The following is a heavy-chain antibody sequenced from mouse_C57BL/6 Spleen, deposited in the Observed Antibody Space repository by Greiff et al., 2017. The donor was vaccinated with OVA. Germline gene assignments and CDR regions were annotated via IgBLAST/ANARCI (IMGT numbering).Heavy chain of an antibody. V-gene: IGHV1-26*01. J-gene: IGHJ4*01. D-gene: IGHD3-1*01. Sequence: VQLQQSGPELVKPGASVKISCKASGYTFTDYYMNWVKQSHGKSLEWIGDINPNNGGTSYNQKFKGKATLTVDKSSSTAYMELRSLTSEDSAVYYCARERAGAMDYWGQGTSVTVSS. CDR1: GYTFTDYY. CDR2: INPNNGGT. CDR3: ARERAGAMDY.